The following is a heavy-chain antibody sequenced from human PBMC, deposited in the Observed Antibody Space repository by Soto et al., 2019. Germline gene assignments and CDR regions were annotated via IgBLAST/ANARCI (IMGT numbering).Heavy chain of an antibody. CDR3: ASVIVLTGYPYYFDF. J-gene: IGHJ4*02. V-gene: IGHV4-39*01. CDR1: GGSISSSNYY. D-gene: IGHD3-9*01. Sequence: SETLSLTCAVFGGSISSSNYYWGWIRQPPGKGLEWIGSIYYSGSTYNNPSLKSRVTISLDTSKNQFSLKLDSVTAADTAVYYCASVIVLTGYPYYFDFWGQGALVTVSS. CDR2: IYYSGST.